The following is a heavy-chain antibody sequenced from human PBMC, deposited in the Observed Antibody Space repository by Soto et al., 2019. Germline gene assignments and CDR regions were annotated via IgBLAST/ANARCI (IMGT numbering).Heavy chain of an antibody. CDR3: AKVSSSWYAGFFDL. CDR2: LSDSGISI. Sequence: GGSLRLSCTASGCNFSSHGMTWVSQKHGKGLEWVSVLSDSGISIYYADSVKGRLTISRDNSKNTLYLQIHTLRAEDTVLYYCAKVSSSWYAGFFDLCGQGTLVTVSS. D-gene: IGHD6-13*01. J-gene: IGHJ4*02. V-gene: IGHV3-23*01. CDR1: GCNFSSHG.